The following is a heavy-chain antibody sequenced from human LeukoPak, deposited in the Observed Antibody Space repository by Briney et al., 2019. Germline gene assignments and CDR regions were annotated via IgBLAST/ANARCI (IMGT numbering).Heavy chain of an antibody. CDR1: GYTFTSYD. Sequence: ASVKVSCKASGYTFTSYDINWVRQATGQGLEWMGWMNPNSGNTGYAQKFQGRVTMTRNTSISTAHMELSSLRSEDTAVYYCARYCSSTSCYPFPWGQGTLVTVSS. D-gene: IGHD2-2*01. CDR2: MNPNSGNT. J-gene: IGHJ5*02. V-gene: IGHV1-8*01. CDR3: ARYCSSTSCYPFP.